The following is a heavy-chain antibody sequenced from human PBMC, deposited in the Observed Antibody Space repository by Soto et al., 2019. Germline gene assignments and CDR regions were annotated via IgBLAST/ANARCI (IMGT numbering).Heavy chain of an antibody. CDR3: TRLDYYDSSGSYSCMDV. CDR2: IRSKTYGGTN. V-gene: IGHV3-49*04. CDR1: GFTFGEYA. Sequence: GGSLRLSCIASGFTFGEYAMTWVRQAPGKGLEWVGFIRSKTYGGTNEYAASVKGRFTISRDDSKTIAYLQMNSLKTEDTAVYYCTRLDYYDSSGSYSCMDVWGRGTTVTVSS. D-gene: IGHD3-22*01. J-gene: IGHJ6*02.